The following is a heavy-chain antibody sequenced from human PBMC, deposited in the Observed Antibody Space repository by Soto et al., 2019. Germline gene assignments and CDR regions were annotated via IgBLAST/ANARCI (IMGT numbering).Heavy chain of an antibody. CDR3: ARDRRITGTTGYYYYYGMDV. Sequence: AASVKVSCKASGGTFSSYAISWVRQAPGQGLEWMGGIIPIFGTANYAQKFQGRVTITADESTSTAYMELSSLRSEDTAVYYCARDRRITGTTGYYYYYGMDVWGQGTTVTVSS. D-gene: IGHD1-20*01. CDR1: GGTFSSYA. V-gene: IGHV1-69*13. J-gene: IGHJ6*02. CDR2: IIPIFGTA.